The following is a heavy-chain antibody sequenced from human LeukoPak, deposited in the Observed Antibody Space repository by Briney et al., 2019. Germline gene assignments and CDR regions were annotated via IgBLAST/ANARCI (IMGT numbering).Heavy chain of an antibody. Sequence: SETLSLTCTVSGDSISSSNYYWGWIRQSPGTGLEWIGSIYYSGSTYYNPSLESRVTIAIDTSKNQFSLKLSSVTAADTAVYYCARGWNYYAFEIWGQGTMVSVSS. CDR1: GDSISSSNYY. D-gene: IGHD1-7*01. V-gene: IGHV4-39*07. CDR2: IYYSGST. J-gene: IGHJ3*02. CDR3: ARGWNYYAFEI.